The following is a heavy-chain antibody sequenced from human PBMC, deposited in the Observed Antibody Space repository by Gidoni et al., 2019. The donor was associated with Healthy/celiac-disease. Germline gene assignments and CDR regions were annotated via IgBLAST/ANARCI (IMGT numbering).Heavy chain of an antibody. CDR3: ARGLTGTTRGPEFDI. CDR2: ISSSSSYI. CDR1: GFTFSSYS. D-gene: IGHD1-7*01. V-gene: IGHV3-21*01. J-gene: IGHJ3*02. Sequence: EVQLVESGGGLVKPGGSLRLSCAASGFTFSSYSMNWVRQAPGKGLEWVSSISSSSSYIYYADSVKGRFTISRDNAKNSLYLQMNSLRAEDTAVYYCARGLTGTTRGPEFDIWGQGTMVTVSS.